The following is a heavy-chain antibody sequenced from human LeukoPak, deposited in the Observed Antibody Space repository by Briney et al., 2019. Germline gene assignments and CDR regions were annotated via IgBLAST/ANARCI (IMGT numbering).Heavy chain of an antibody. Sequence: PGGSLRLSCAASGFTFSSSWMSWVRQAPGKGLEWVANIKQDGSEKYYVDSVKGRFTISRDNAKNSLYLQMNSLRAEDTAVYYCARDKSSSGYWDYFDYWGQGTLVTVSS. D-gene: IGHD3-22*01. V-gene: IGHV3-7*01. J-gene: IGHJ4*02. CDR1: GFTFSSSW. CDR3: ARDKSSSGYWDYFDY. CDR2: IKQDGSEK.